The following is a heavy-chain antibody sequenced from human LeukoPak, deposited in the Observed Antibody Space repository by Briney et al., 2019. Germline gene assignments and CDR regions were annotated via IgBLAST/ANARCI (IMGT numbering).Heavy chain of an antibody. D-gene: IGHD1-1*01. CDR2: ISYDGSNK. J-gene: IGHJ4*02. CDR3: AKLLERRGYFDY. CDR1: GFTFSSYG. V-gene: IGHV3-30*18. Sequence: GGSLRLSCAASGFTFSSYGMHWVRQAPGKGLEWVAVISYDGSNKYYADSVKGRLTISRDNSKNTLYLQMNSLRAEDTAVYYCAKLLERRGYFDYWGQGTLVTVSS.